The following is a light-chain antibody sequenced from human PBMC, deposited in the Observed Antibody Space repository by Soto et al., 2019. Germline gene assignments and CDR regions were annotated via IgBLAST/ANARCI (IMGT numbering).Light chain of an antibody. CDR1: QSVGSD. CDR3: LQFNDWPRT. V-gene: IGKV3-15*01. J-gene: IGKJ1*01. CDR2: DAS. Sequence: IVMTQSPVTLSGSLGERATLSCRASQSVGSDVAWYHQKVGQAPRLLIYDASTRATGIPDRFSGSGSGTEFNLTINSLQSEDVAVDYCLQFNDWPRTFGQGTKV.